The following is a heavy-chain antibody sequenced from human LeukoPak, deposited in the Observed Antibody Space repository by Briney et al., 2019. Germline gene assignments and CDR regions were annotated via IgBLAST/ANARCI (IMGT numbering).Heavy chain of an antibody. D-gene: IGHD3-9*01. CDR3: AKDHLDWGSSFDY. J-gene: IGHJ4*02. Sequence: PGGSLRLSCAASGFTFSSYAMSWVRQAPGKGLEWVSAISGSGGSTYYADSVKGLLTISRDNSRNTLSLQMNSLRAEDTAVYYCAKDHLDWGSSFDYWGQGTLVTVSS. CDR2: ISGSGGST. V-gene: IGHV3-23*01. CDR1: GFTFSSYA.